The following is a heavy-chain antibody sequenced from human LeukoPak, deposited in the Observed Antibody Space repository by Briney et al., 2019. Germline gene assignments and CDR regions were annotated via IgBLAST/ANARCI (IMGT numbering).Heavy chain of an antibody. Sequence: GGSLRLSCAASGFTFSSYWMHWVRQAPGKGLVWVSHINSDGSSTSYADSVKGRFTISRDNAKNTPYLQMNSLRAEDTAMYYCARGRPYDTSGHDWFDSWGQGTLVTVSS. CDR1: GFTFSSYW. D-gene: IGHD3-22*01. CDR3: ARGRPYDTSGHDWFDS. V-gene: IGHV3-74*01. J-gene: IGHJ5*01. CDR2: INSDGSST.